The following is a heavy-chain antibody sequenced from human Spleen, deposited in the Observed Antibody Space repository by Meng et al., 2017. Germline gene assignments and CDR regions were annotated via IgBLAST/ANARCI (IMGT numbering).Heavy chain of an antibody. Sequence: GESLKISCATSGFSFSSYALKWFRQAPGKGLEWVSTISAGGLSTYYADTIKGRFTISRDNSKNTLYLQMNGLRAEDTAVYYCARSYSTSWYVPCDYWGQGTLVTVSS. CDR1: GFSFSSYA. V-gene: IGHV3-23*01. J-gene: IGHJ4*02. CDR3: ARSYSTSWYVPCDY. D-gene: IGHD6-13*01. CDR2: ISAGGLST.